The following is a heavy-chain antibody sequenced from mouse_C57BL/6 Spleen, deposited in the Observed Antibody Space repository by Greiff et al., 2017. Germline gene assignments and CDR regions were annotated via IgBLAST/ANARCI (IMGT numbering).Heavy chain of an antibody. CDR1: GYTFTDYY. V-gene: IGHV1-76*01. CDR3: ARWRDYYGSSYYYAMDY. CDR2: IYPGSGNT. J-gene: IGHJ4*01. D-gene: IGHD1-1*01. Sequence: QVQLQQSGAELVRPGASVKLSCKASGYTFTDYYINWVKQRPGQGLEWIARIYPGSGNTYYNEKFKGKATLTAEKSSSTAYMQLSSLTSEDSAVYFCARWRDYYGSSYYYAMDYWGQGTSVTVSS.